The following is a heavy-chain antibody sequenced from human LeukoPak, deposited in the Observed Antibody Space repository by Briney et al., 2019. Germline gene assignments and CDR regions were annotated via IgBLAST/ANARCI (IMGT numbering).Heavy chain of an antibody. Sequence: GGSLRLSCAASGFTFSSYEMNWVRQAPGKGLEWVSYISSSGSTIYYADSVKGRFTISRDNAKNSLYLQMNSLRAEDTAVYYCARLQLGGPRVAFDIWGQGTMVTVSS. CDR1: GFTFSSYE. V-gene: IGHV3-48*03. CDR2: ISSSGSTI. CDR3: ARLQLGGPRVAFDI. D-gene: IGHD5-18*01. J-gene: IGHJ3*02.